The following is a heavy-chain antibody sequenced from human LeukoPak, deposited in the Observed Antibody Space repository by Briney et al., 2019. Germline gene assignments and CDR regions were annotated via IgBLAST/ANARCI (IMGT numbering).Heavy chain of an antibody. J-gene: IGHJ4*02. V-gene: IGHV3-23*01. Sequence: GGSLRLSCAASGFTFSSYGMSWVRQAPGKGLEWVSAISGGVGSTYYADSVKGRFTISRDNSKNTLYLQMNSLRAEDTAVYYCAMDDSSGYYSSYFDYWGQGTLVTVSS. CDR2: ISGGVGST. CDR3: AMDDSSGYYSSYFDY. D-gene: IGHD3-22*01. CDR1: GFTFSSYG.